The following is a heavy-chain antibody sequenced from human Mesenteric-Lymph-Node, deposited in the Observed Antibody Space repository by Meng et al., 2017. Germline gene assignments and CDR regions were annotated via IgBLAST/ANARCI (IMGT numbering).Heavy chain of an antibody. Sequence: SETLSLTCTVSGGIIPSYYWSWIRQPPGKGLEWISYIYYSGDTKFNPSLRSRVTISVDMSKSQFSLRLSSVTAADTAVYYCARVRTYYYDSSGYSNYYYYGMDVWGQGTTVTVSS. CDR2: IYYSGDT. V-gene: IGHV4-59*01. J-gene: IGHJ6*02. CDR1: GGIIPSYY. CDR3: ARVRTYYYDSSGYSNYYYYGMDV. D-gene: IGHD3-22*01.